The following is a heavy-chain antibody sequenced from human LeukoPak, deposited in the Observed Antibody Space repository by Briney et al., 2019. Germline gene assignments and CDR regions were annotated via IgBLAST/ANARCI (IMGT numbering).Heavy chain of an antibody. D-gene: IGHD2-15*01. Sequence: SETLSLTCTVSGYSISRGYYWGWIRQPPGKGLEWIGSIYYSESAYYNPSLKSRVTISVDTSKNQFSLKLSSVTAADTAVYYCARELYCSGGSCYSRDAFDIWGQGTMVTVSS. J-gene: IGHJ3*02. V-gene: IGHV4-38-2*02. CDR1: GYSISRGYY. CDR3: ARELYCSGGSCYSRDAFDI. CDR2: IYYSESA.